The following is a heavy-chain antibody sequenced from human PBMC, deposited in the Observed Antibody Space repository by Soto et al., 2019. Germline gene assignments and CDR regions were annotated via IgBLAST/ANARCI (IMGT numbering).Heavy chain of an antibody. Sequence: GASVKVSCKASGYTFTNYGIAWVRQAPGQGLEWMGIINPSGGSTSYAQKFQGRVTMARDTSTSTVYMELSSLRSEDTAVYYCARRPLPGYSYGPDYAAFDIWGQGTMVTVSS. CDR1: GYTFTNYG. D-gene: IGHD5-18*01. CDR2: INPSGGST. V-gene: IGHV1-46*01. CDR3: ARRPLPGYSYGPDYAAFDI. J-gene: IGHJ3*02.